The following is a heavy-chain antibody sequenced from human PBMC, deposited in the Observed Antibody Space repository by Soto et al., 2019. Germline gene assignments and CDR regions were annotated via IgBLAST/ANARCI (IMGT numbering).Heavy chain of an antibody. CDR2: ISYDGSNK. CDR1: GFTFNTYA. Sequence: QVQLVESGGGVVQPGRSLRLSCAASGFTFNTYAMHWVRQAPGKGLEWVAVISYDGSNKYYADSVKGRFTISRDNSKNTLYLEMNSLIAEDTAVYYCARRYKDGRRDCISTSCLFDPWGQRTVVTVSS. J-gene: IGHJ5*02. D-gene: IGHD2-2*01. V-gene: IGHV3-30-3*01. CDR3: ARRYKDGRRDCISTSCLFDP.